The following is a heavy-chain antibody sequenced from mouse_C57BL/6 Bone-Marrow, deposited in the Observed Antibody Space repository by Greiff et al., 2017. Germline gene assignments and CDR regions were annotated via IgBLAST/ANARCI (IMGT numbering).Heavy chain of an antibody. CDR2: ISYDGSN. J-gene: IGHJ3*01. V-gene: IGHV3-6*01. Sequence: EVKLVESGPGLVKPSQSLSLTCSVTGYSITSGYYWNWIRQFPGNKLEWMGYISYDGSNNYNPSLKNRISITRDTSKNQFFLKLNSVTTEDTATYYCASYDSTFAYWGQGTLVTVSA. CDR1: GYSITSGYY. CDR3: ASYDSTFAY. D-gene: IGHD2-4*01.